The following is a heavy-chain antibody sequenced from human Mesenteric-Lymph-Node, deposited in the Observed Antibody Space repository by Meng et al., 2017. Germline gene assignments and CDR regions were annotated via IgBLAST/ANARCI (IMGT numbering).Heavy chain of an antibody. CDR1: GFTFSSYG. CDR2: IWYDGSNK. CDR3: ARVPTYYYDSSGYWGAFDI. V-gene: IGHV3-33*01. J-gene: IGHJ3*02. Sequence: GGSLRLSCAASGFTFSSYGMHWVRQAPGKGLEWVAVIWYDGSNKYYADSVKGRFTISRDNSKNTLYLQMNSLRAEDTAVYYCARVPTYYYDSSGYWGAFDIWGQGTMVTVSS. D-gene: IGHD3-22*01.